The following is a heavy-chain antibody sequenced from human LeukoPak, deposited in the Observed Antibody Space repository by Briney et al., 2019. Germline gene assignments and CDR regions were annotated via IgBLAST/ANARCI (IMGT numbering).Heavy chain of an antibody. D-gene: IGHD2-2*02. CDR1: GFTFSSYA. J-gene: IGHJ4*02. Sequence: GGSLRLSCVASGFTFSSYAMSWVRQAPGKGLEWVSAINSGGRTYYADSVKGRFTISRDDSKSTLYLQLNSLRAEDTAVYYCAKEGGYCSGSSCYTTSFDYWGQGTLVTVSS. V-gene: IGHV3-23*01. CDR2: INSGGRT. CDR3: AKEGGYCSGSSCYTTSFDY.